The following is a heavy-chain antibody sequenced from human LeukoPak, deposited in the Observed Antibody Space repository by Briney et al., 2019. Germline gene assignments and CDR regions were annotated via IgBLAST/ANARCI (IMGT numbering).Heavy chain of an antibody. CDR2: ISYDGSNK. CDR1: GFTFSNFG. V-gene: IGHV3-30*03. Sequence: PGGSLRLSCAASGFTFSNFGIHWVRQAPGKGLEWVAVISYDGSNKYYADSVKGRFTISRDNSKNTLNLQMNSLRTEDTAVYYCARDRYYGSGRYNYFDYWGQGTLVTVSS. CDR3: ARDRYYGSGRYNYFDY. J-gene: IGHJ4*02. D-gene: IGHD3-10*01.